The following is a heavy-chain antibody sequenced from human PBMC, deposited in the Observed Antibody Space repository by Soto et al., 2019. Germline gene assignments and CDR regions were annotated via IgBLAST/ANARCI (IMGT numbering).Heavy chain of an antibody. CDR2: IWYDGSNK. V-gene: IGHV3-33*01. J-gene: IGHJ4*01. D-gene: IGHD6-13*01. CDR1: GFTFSSYG. Sequence: QVQLVESGGGVVQPGRSLRLSCAASGFTFSSYGMHWVRQAPGKGLEWVAVIWYDGSNKYYADSVKGRFTISRDNSKNTLYLQMNSLRAEDTAVYYCARVGRIAAADTELYYFDYWGHGTLVTVSS. CDR3: ARVGRIAAADTELYYFDY.